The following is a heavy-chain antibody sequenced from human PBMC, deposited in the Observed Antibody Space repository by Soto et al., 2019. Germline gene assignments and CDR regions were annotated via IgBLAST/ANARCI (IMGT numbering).Heavy chain of an antibody. V-gene: IGHV1-8*01. CDR2: MNPNSGNT. J-gene: IGHJ2*01. CDR1: GYSFTSYD. Sequence: QVQLVQSGAEVKKPGASVKVSCKASGYSFTSYDINWVRKATGQGLEWMGWMNPNSGNTGYAQKFQGRVTMTRNTSISTAYMELTSLRSDDTAVYYCARDKAWYFDLWGRGTQVTVSS. CDR3: ARDKAWYFDL.